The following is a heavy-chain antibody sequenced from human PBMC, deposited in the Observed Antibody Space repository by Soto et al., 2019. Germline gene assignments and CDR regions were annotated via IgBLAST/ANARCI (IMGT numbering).Heavy chain of an antibody. CDR3: ARSDIVVVPAAETFDY. CDR1: GYTFTSYG. CDR2: ISAYNGNT. D-gene: IGHD2-2*01. V-gene: IGHV1-18*01. J-gene: IGHJ4*02. Sequence: QVQLVQSGAEVKKPGASVKVSCKASGYTFTSYGISWLRQAPGQGLEWMGWISAYNGNTNYAQKLQGRVTMTTDTSTSTAYMELRSLRSDDTAVYYCARSDIVVVPAAETFDYWGQGTLVTVSS.